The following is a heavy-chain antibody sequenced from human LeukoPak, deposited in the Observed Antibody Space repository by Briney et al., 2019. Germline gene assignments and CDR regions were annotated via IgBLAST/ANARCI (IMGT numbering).Heavy chain of an antibody. V-gene: IGHV3-64*01. CDR3: ARALYYYYYMDV. Sequence: PGGSLRLSCAASGFTFSSYAMHWVRQAPGKGLEYVSAISSNGGNTYYANSVKGRFTISRDNSKNTLYLQMGSLGAEDMAVYYCARALYYYYYMDVWGKGTTVTVSS. CDR1: GFTFSSYA. J-gene: IGHJ6*03. CDR2: ISSNGGNT.